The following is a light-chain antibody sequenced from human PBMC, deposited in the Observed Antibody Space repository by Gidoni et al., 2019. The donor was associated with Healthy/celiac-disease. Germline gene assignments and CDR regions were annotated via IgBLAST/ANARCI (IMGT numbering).Light chain of an antibody. CDR3: QQYNNWPRT. J-gene: IGKJ1*01. CDR2: GAS. Sequence: EIVMMQSPATLSVSPGERATLSCRASQSFSSNLAWYQQKPGQAPRLLIYGASTRATGIPARFSGSGSGTEFTLTISSLQSEDFAVYYCQQYNNWPRTFGQGTKVEIK. CDR1: QSFSSN. V-gene: IGKV3-15*01.